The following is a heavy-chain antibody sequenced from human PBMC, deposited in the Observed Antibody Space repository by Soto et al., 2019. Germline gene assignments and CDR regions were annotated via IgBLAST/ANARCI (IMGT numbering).Heavy chain of an antibody. CDR2: INHSGST. D-gene: IGHD2-15*01. Sequence: SETLSLTCAVYGGSFSGYYWSWIRQPPGKGLEWIGEINHSGSTNYNPSLKSRVTISVDTSKNQFSLKLSSVTAADTAVYYCARVASKLLYYMDVWGKGTTVTVSS. J-gene: IGHJ6*03. V-gene: IGHV4-34*01. CDR1: GGSFSGYY. CDR3: ARVASKLLYYMDV.